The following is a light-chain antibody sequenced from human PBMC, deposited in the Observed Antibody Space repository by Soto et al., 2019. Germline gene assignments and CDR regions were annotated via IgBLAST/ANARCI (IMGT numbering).Light chain of an antibody. CDR1: SSDVGGYNY. V-gene: IGLV2-14*03. CDR3: SSYTTSSTVV. CDR2: DVS. J-gene: IGLJ2*01. Sequence: QSALTQPASVSGSPGQSITISCTGRSSDVGGYNYVSWYQQHHPGKAPKLMIYDVSNRPSGVSNRFSGSKSGNTASLTISGLQAEDEAYYYCSSYTTSSTVVFGGGTKLTVL.